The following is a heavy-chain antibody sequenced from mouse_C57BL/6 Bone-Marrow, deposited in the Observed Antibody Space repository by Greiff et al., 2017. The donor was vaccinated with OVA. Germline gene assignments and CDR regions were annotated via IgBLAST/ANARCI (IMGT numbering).Heavy chain of an antibody. CDR2: IDPSDSYT. CDR3: ARNRYDDGGVGY. CDR1: GYTFTSYW. D-gene: IGHD2-3*01. V-gene: IGHV1-50*01. J-gene: IGHJ2*01. Sequence: QVQLQQPGAELVKPGASVKLSCKASGYTFTSYWMQWVKQRPGQGLEWIGEIDPSDSYTNYNQKFKGKATLTVDTSSSTAYMQLSSLTSEDSAVYYWARNRYDDGGVGYWGQGTTLTVSS.